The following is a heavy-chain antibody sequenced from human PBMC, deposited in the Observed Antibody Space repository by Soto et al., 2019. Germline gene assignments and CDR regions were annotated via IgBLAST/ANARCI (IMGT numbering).Heavy chain of an antibody. J-gene: IGHJ5*02. CDR2: ISAYNGNT. CDR1: GYTFTSYG. Sequence: GASVKVSCKASGYTFTSYGISWVRQAPGQGXEWMGWISAYNGNTNYAQKLQGRVTMTTDTSTSTAYMELRSLRSDDTAVYYCAGAAGYCSSTSCQTTIGDWFDPWGQGTLVTVSS. CDR3: AGAAGYCSSTSCQTTIGDWFDP. V-gene: IGHV1-18*04. D-gene: IGHD2-2*03.